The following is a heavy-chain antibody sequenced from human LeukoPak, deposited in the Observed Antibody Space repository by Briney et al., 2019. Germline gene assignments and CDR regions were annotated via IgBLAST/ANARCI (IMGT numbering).Heavy chain of an antibody. CDR1: GGSISSYY. CDR2: IYYSGST. D-gene: IGHD3-10*01. CDR3: ARGTYGSGNYYADY. Sequence: SETLSLTCTVSGGSISSYYWGWIRQPPGKGLEWIGYIYYSGSTNYNPSLKSRVTISVDTSKNQFSLKLSSVTAADTAVYYCARGTYGSGNYYADYWGQGTLVTVSS. J-gene: IGHJ4*02. V-gene: IGHV4-59*01.